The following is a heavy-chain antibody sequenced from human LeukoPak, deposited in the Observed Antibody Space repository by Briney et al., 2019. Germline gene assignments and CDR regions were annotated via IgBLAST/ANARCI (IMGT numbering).Heavy chain of an antibody. CDR1: GYTFTGYY. V-gene: IGHV1-2*04. J-gene: IGHJ5*02. CDR3: ARDQEGKRNWFDP. CDR2: INPNSGGT. Sequence: ASVKVSCKASGYTFTGYYMHWVRQAPGQGLEWMGWINPNSGGTNYARKFQGWVTMTRDTSISTAYMELSRLRSDDTAVYYCARDQEGKRNWFDPWGQGTLVTVSS.